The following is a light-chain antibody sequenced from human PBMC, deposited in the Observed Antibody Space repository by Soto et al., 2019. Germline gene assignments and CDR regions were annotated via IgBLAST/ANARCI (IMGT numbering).Light chain of an antibody. J-gene: IGKJ2*01. CDR1: QSVSSSY. CDR3: QHYHTSPMYS. V-gene: IGKV3-20*01. Sequence: EIVLTQSPGTLSLSPGERATLSCRASQSVSSSYLAWYQQKPGQAPRLLIYGASNRATGIPDRFSGSGSGADFALTISRLEPEYFAVYYCQHYHTSPMYSFGRGTKLESK. CDR2: GAS.